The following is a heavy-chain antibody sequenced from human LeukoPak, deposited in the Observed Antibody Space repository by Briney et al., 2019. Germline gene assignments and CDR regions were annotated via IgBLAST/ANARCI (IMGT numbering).Heavy chain of an antibody. D-gene: IGHD2-2*02. CDR1: GYTFTSYD. J-gene: IGHJ5*02. Sequence: ASVKVSCKASGYTFTSYDINWVRQATGQGLEWMGWMNPNSGNTGYAQKFQGRVTMTRDTSISTAYMELSRLRSDDTAVYYCARGDIVVLPAGIPHNWFDPWGQGTLVTVSS. CDR2: MNPNSGNT. CDR3: ARGDIVVLPAGIPHNWFDP. V-gene: IGHV1-8*02.